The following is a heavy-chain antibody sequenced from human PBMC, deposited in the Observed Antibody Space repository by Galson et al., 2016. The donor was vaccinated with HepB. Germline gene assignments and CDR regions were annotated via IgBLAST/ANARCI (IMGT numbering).Heavy chain of an antibody. D-gene: IGHD3-22*01. J-gene: IGHJ4*02. CDR3: SSLRYYDETSAGRSALGRFDT. V-gene: IGHV5-51*01. CDR2: IYPGDSDT. Sequence: QSGAEVKKPGESLKISCKGSGYSFSSYWIAWVRQMPGRGLEFMGIIYPGDSDTRYSPSFRGQVTISADKSINTAYLHWNSLKASDSAMYYCSSLRYYDETSAGRSALGRFDTWGQGTLVTGSS. CDR1: GYSFSSYW.